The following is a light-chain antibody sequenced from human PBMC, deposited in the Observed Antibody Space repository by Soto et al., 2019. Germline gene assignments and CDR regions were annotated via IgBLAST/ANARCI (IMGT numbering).Light chain of an antibody. J-gene: IGLJ1*01. V-gene: IGLV2-11*01. CDR2: DVS. CDR3: QSYDSSLSGHV. CDR1: SSDVGAYIY. Sequence: QSALTQPRSVSGSPGQSVTISCTGTSSDVGAYIYVSWYQQDPGKAPKLMIYDVSKRPSGVPDRFSGSKSGNTASLTISGLQAEDEADYYCQSYDSSLSGHVFGAGTKLTVL.